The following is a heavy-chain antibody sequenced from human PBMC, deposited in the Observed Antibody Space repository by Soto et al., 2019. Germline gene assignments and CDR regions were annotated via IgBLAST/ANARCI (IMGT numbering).Heavy chain of an antibody. V-gene: IGHV5-51*01. CDR2: IYPGDSDT. CDR1: GYSFTTYW. J-gene: IGHJ6*02. D-gene: IGHD4-4*01. Sequence: GESLKISCKGSGYSFTTYWIGWVRQMPGKGLEWMGIIYPGDSDTRYSPSFQGQVTISADKSNRIAYLQWTSLKASDSAMYYCARHRLQRPGTYYYYGMDVWGQGTMVTVSS. CDR3: ARHRLQRPGTYYYYGMDV.